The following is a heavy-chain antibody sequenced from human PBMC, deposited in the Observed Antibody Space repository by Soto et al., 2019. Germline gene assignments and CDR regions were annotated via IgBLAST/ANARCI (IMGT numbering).Heavy chain of an antibody. J-gene: IGHJ5*01. CDR2: ISDSDAYT. Sequence: LRLSCAASGFTFSSYAMTWVRQAPGKGLEWVSGISDSDAYTYYAESVKGRFTISRDNSKNTVYLQMNSLRDEDTAVYYCAKNATSGWYDSWGQGALVTVSS. D-gene: IGHD6-19*01. CDR1: GFTFSSYA. CDR3: AKNATSGWYDS. V-gene: IGHV3-23*01.